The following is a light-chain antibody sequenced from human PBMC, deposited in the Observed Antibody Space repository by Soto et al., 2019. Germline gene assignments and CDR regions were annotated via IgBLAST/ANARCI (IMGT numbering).Light chain of an antibody. CDR1: QDITSY. CDR2: AAS. CDR3: LGYDSAPTWT. Sequence: DIQMTQSPSSLSPSVGDRVTITFRSSQDITSYLAWYQQKPGKVPKLLIYAASTLQSGVPSRFSGSGSGTDFTLTISSLQPEDVATYYCLGYDSAPTWTFGQGTKVDIK. V-gene: IGKV1-27*01. J-gene: IGKJ1*01.